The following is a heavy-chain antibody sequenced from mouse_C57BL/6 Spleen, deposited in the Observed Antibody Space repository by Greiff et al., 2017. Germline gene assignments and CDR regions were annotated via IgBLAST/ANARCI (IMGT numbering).Heavy chain of an antibody. Sequence: EVKLMESGPGLVKPSQSLSLTCSVTGYSITSGYYWNWIRQFPGNKLEWMGYISYDGSNNYNPSLKNRISITRDTSKNQFFLKLNSVTTEDTATYYCARGVAMDDYWGQGTTLTVSS. J-gene: IGHJ2*01. CDR2: ISYDGSN. CDR3: ARGVAMDDY. D-gene: IGHD1-1*02. V-gene: IGHV3-6*01. CDR1: GYSITSGYY.